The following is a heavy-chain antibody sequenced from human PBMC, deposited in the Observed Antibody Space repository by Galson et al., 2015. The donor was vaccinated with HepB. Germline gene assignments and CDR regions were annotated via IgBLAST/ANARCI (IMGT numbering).Heavy chain of an antibody. CDR3: ATDRGWVNDAFDI. J-gene: IGHJ3*02. CDR2: FDPEDGET. V-gene: IGHV1-24*01. Sequence: SVKVSCKVSGYTLTELSMHWVRQAPGKGLEWMGGFDPEDGETIYAQKFQGRVTMTEDTSTDTAYMEQSSLRSEDTAVYYCATDRGWVNDAFDIWGQGTMVTVSS. D-gene: IGHD6-19*01. CDR1: GYTLTELS.